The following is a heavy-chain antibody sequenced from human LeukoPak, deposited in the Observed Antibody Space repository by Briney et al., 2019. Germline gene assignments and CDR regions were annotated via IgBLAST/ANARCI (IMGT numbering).Heavy chain of an antibody. CDR1: GFIFNSYT. CDR2: ISPVSSYT. CDR3: VRDVSRRIGMDV. J-gene: IGHJ6*02. D-gene: IGHD2/OR15-2a*01. Sequence: GGSLRLSCLASGFIFNSYTMNWVREAPGKGLEWVSTISPVSSYTWYAESVMGRFTISRDNPKNSLYLQMDRLRAEDTAVYYCVRDVSRRIGMDVWGQGTTVTVSS. V-gene: IGHV3-21*01.